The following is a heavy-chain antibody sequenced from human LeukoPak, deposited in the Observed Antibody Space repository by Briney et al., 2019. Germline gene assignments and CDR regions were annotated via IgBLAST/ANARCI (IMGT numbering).Heavy chain of an antibody. J-gene: IGHJ4*02. CDR3: IRGTAYYFDF. Sequence: PGRSLRLSCRTSGFTFDDYATNWVRQAPGKGLEWVGLIRSKAYGATTEYAASVTGRFSISRDDSKSIVYLQMNSLTTEDTAVYYCIRGTAYYFDFWGQGTLVTVSS. CDR1: GFTFDDYA. CDR2: IRSKAYGATT. V-gene: IGHV3-49*04. D-gene: IGHD5-18*01.